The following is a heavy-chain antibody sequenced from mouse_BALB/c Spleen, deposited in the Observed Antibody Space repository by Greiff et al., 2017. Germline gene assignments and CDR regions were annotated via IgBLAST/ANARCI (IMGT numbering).Heavy chain of an antibody. CDR2: ISSGSSTI. CDR3: ARYYYGSSPFDY. CDR1: GFTFSSFG. J-gene: IGHJ2*01. D-gene: IGHD1-1*01. Sequence: EVQGVESGGGLVQPGGSRKLSCAASGFTFSSFGMHWVRQAPEKGLEWVAYISSGSSTIYYADTVKGRFTISRDNPKNTLFLQMTSLRSEDTAMYYCARYYYGSSPFDYWGQGTTLTVSS. V-gene: IGHV5-17*02.